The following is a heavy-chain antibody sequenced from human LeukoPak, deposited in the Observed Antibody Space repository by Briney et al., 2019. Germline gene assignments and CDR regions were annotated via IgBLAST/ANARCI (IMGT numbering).Heavy chain of an antibody. CDR3: ARDSSGYMDV. Sequence: PSETLSLTCTVPGGSISSSSYYWGWIRQPPGKGLEWIGSIYYSGSTYYNPSLKSRVTISVDTSKNQFSLKLSSVTAADTAVYYCARDSSGYMDVWGKGTTVTISS. J-gene: IGHJ6*04. D-gene: IGHD3-22*01. CDR2: IYYSGST. V-gene: IGHV4-39*07. CDR1: GGSISSSSYY.